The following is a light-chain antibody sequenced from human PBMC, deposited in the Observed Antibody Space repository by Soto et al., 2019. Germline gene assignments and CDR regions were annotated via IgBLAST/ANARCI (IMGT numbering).Light chain of an antibody. J-gene: IGLJ3*02. CDR3: ATWQAHLVGWV. Sequence: QSVLTQPPSAYGTPGPSVTISCSGSMYNIGPNFVYWYQQLPGMAPKLLIYSTNHRPSGVPDRFSGSKSGTSASLAISGIRSEDEADYYCATWQAHLVGWVFGGGTKLTVL. CDR1: MYNIGPNF. CDR2: STN. V-gene: IGLV1-47*02.